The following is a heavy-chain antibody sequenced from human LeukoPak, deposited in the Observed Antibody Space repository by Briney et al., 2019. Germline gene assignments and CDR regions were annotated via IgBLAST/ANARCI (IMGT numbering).Heavy chain of an antibody. CDR2: IYYSGST. CDR3: ARSDYDYVWGSYRPVYNWFDP. CDR1: GGSISSYY. V-gene: IGHV4-59*01. J-gene: IGHJ5*02. Sequence: PSETLSLTCSVSGGSISSYYWSWIRQPPGKGLEWIGYIYYSGSTNYNPSLKSRVTISVDTSKNQFSLKLSSVTAADTAVYYCARSDYDYVWGSYRPVYNWFDPWGQGTLVTVSS. D-gene: IGHD3-16*02.